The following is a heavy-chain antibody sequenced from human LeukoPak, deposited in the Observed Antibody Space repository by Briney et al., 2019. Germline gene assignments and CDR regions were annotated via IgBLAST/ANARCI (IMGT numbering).Heavy chain of an antibody. CDR2: ISYDGSNK. D-gene: IGHD4/OR15-4a*01. J-gene: IGHJ6*02. Sequence: PGRSLRLSCAASGFTFSSYGMHWVRQAPGKGLEWVAVISYDGSNKYYADSVKGRFTISRDNSKNTLYLQMNSLRAEDTAVYYCAKAMVVTIYYYGMDVRGQGTTVTVSS. CDR1: GFTFSSYG. V-gene: IGHV3-30*18. CDR3: AKAMVVTIYYYGMDV.